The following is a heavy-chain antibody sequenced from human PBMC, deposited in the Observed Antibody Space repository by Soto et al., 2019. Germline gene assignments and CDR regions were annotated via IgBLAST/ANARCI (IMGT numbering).Heavy chain of an antibody. Sequence: QVQLVQSGAEVKKPGSSVKVSCKASGGTFSSYTISWVRQAPGQGLEWMGRIIPILGIANYAQKFQGRVTITADKSTSTAYMELSSLRSEDTAVYYCASGAGGYNDFAYWGQGTLVTVSS. J-gene: IGHJ4*02. CDR1: GGTFSSYT. D-gene: IGHD5-12*01. CDR2: IIPILGIA. V-gene: IGHV1-69*02. CDR3: ASGAGGYNDFAY.